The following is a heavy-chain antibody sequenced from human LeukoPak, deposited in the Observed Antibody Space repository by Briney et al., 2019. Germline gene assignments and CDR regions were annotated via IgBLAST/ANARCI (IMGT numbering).Heavy chain of an antibody. V-gene: IGHV3-30*14. CDR2: ISYDGSHN. Sequence: GGSLRLSCATSGFTFSSYAMHWVRQAPGKGLEWVAVISYDGSHNYLADSVKGRFTISRDNSKNTLYLQMGSLRAEDMAVYYCARDYCEIRTGGSCYYMDVWGKGTTVTVSS. D-gene: IGHD2-15*01. J-gene: IGHJ6*03. CDR1: GFTFSSYA. CDR3: ARDYCEIRTGGSCYYMDV.